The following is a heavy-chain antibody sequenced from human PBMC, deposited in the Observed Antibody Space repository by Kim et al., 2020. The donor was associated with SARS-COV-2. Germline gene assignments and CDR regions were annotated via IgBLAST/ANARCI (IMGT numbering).Heavy chain of an antibody. Sequence: SETLSLTCAVYGGSFSDYNWCWIRQPPGKGLEWIGEINHSGGTNLSPSLKSRVTISVDTSKSQFSLRLKSMTATDTAVNYCARGRAGVVPAPVLGLGPYYDYYAVDVWGRGTPVAVSS. D-gene: IGHD2-2*02. J-gene: IGHJ6*02. V-gene: IGHV4-34*01. CDR1: GGSFSDYN. CDR3: ARGRAGVVPAPVLGLGPYYDYYAVDV. CDR2: INHSGGT.